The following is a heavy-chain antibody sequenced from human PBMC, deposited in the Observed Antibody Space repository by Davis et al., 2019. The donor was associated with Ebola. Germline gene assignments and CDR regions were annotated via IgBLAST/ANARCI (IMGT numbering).Heavy chain of an antibody. V-gene: IGHV3-21*04. CDR3: ATSEYYDDSSGNGWFDP. D-gene: IGHD3-22*01. Sequence: PGGSLRLSCAASGFTFSNAWMSWVRQAPGKGLEWVSSISSSSSYIYYAASVKGRFTISRDNAKNSLYLQMNSLRAEDTAVYYCATSEYYDDSSGNGWFDPWGQGTLVTVSS. J-gene: IGHJ5*02. CDR2: ISSSSSYI. CDR1: GFTFSNAW.